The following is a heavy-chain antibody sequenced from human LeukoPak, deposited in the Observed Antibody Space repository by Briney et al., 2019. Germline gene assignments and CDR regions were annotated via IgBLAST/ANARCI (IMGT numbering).Heavy chain of an antibody. Sequence: PGRSLRLSCAASGFTFSSYGMHWVRQAPGKGLEWVAVIWYDGSNKYYADSAKGRFTISRDNSKNTLYLQMNSLRAEDTAVYYCAKWHGSWFDPWGQGTLVTVSS. CDR1: GFTFSSYG. D-gene: IGHD1-14*01. CDR3: AKWHGSWFDP. J-gene: IGHJ5*02. CDR2: IWYDGSNK. V-gene: IGHV3-33*06.